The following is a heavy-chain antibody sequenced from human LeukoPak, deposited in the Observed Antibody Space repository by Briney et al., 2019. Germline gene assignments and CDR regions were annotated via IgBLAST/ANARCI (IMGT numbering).Heavy chain of an antibody. Sequence: PGGSLRLSCAASGFTFSSYEMNWVRQAPGKGLEWVSYISSSGSTIYYADSVKGRFTISRDNAKKSLYLQMNSLRCDETAVYYCARGHYSSSSSIALVYWGQGTLVTVSS. CDR3: ARGHYSSSSSIALVY. V-gene: IGHV3-48*03. D-gene: IGHD6-6*01. CDR2: ISSSGSTI. J-gene: IGHJ4*02. CDR1: GFTFSSYE.